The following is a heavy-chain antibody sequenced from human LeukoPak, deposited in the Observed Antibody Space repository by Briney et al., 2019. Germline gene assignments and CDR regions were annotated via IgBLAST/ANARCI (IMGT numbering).Heavy chain of an antibody. Sequence: SETLSLTCTVSGGSVSSGSYYWSWIRQPPGKGLEWIGYIYYSGSTNYNPSLESRVTISVDTSKNQFSLKLSSVTAADTAVYYCARDRRGCSGGSCYYYYYGMDVWGKGTTVTVSS. CDR1: GGSVSSGSYY. V-gene: IGHV4-61*01. CDR3: ARDRRGCSGGSCYYYYYGMDV. D-gene: IGHD2-15*01. CDR2: IYYSGST. J-gene: IGHJ6*04.